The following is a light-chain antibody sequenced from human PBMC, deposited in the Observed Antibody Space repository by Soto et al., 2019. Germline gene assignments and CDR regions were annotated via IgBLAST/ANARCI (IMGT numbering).Light chain of an antibody. V-gene: IGKV3-20*01. Sequence: EIVLTQSPGTLSLSPGERATLSCRASQSVDSDFLAWYQQKSGQAPRLLIYNASRRAAGIPDRFSGSGSGTDFTLTISRLEPEDFEVSFCQQYGDSPLYSFGQGTKVEIK. J-gene: IGKJ2*01. CDR2: NAS. CDR3: QQYGDSPLYS. CDR1: QSVDSDF.